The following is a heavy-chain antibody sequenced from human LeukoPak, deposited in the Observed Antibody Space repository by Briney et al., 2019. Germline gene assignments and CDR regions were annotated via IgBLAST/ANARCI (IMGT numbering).Heavy chain of an antibody. CDR1: GFTFSSYG. Sequence: GSLRLSCAASGFTFSSYGMHWVRQAPGKGLEWVAVISYDGSNKYYADSVKGRFTISRDNSKNTLYLQMNSLRAEDTAVYYCAKERAEYDFWSGFDYWGQGTLVTVSS. CDR2: ISYDGSNK. J-gene: IGHJ4*02. CDR3: AKERAEYDFWSGFDY. D-gene: IGHD3-3*01. V-gene: IGHV3-30*18.